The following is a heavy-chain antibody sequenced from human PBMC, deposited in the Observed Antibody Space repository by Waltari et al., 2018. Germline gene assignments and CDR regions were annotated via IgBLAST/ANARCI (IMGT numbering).Heavy chain of an antibody. CDR2: ISGSGGST. J-gene: IGHJ4*02. CDR1: GFTFSSYA. Sequence: EVQLLESGGGLVQPGESLRLSCAASGFTFSSYAMSWVRQAPGKGLEWVSAISGSGGSTYYADSVKGRFTISRDNSKNTLYLQMNSLRAEDTAVYYCAKNSLSGWVLLDYWGQGTLVTVSS. V-gene: IGHV3-23*01. D-gene: IGHD6-19*01. CDR3: AKNSLSGWVLLDY.